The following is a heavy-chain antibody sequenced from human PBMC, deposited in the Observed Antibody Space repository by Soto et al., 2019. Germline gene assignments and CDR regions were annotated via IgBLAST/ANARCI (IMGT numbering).Heavy chain of an antibody. CDR2: IKQDGSEK. J-gene: IGHJ5*02. CDR3: ARDGAMIVVVRPARSSDP. Sequence: PGGSLRLSCAASGFTFSSYWMSWVRQAPGKGLEWVANIKQDGSEKYYVDSVKGRFTISRDNAKNSLYLQMNSLRAEDTAVYYCARDGAMIVVVRPARSSDPSCQTTLVTRS. V-gene: IGHV3-7*03. D-gene: IGHD3-22*01. CDR1: GFTFSSYW.